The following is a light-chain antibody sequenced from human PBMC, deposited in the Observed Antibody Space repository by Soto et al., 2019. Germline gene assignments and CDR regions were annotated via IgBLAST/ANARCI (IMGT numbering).Light chain of an antibody. J-gene: IGKJ4*01. Sequence: DIVLTQSPDTLSLSPGERATLSCRASQSVRSPFLVAWYQQKPGQAPRLLIHGASSRLTGIPDRFSGGGSGTDFTLTISRLEPEDSAVYFCQHYGSSLTFGGGTKVEIK. CDR1: QSVRSPF. V-gene: IGKV3-20*01. CDR3: QHYGSSLT. CDR2: GAS.